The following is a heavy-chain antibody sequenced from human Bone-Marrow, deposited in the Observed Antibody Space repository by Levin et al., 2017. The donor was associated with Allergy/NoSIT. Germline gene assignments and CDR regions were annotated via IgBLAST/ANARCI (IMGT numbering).Heavy chain of an antibody. Sequence: PGGSLRLSCAASGFTFDDYAMHWVRQAPGKGLEWVSGISWNSGSIGYADSVKGRFTISRDNAKNSLYLQMNSLRAEDTALYYCAKGLGYCSSTSCYTEGIDYYYYGMDVWGQGTTVTVSS. CDR1: GFTFDDYA. V-gene: IGHV3-9*01. J-gene: IGHJ6*02. CDR3: AKGLGYCSSTSCYTEGIDYYYYGMDV. D-gene: IGHD2-2*02. CDR2: ISWNSGSI.